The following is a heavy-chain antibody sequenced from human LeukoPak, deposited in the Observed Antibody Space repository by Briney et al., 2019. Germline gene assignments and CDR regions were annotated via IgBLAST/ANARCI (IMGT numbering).Heavy chain of an antibody. V-gene: IGHV4-39*07. CDR3: ARGLGYDFWSGYYNYFDY. CDR2: IYYSGST. J-gene: IGHJ4*02. Sequence: SETLSLTCTVSGGSISSSSYYWGWIRLPPGKGLEWIGSIYYSGSTYYNPSLKSRVTISVDTSKNQFSLKLSSVTAADTAVYYCARGLGYDFWSGYYNYFDYWGQGTLVTVSS. CDR1: GGSISSSSYY. D-gene: IGHD3-3*01.